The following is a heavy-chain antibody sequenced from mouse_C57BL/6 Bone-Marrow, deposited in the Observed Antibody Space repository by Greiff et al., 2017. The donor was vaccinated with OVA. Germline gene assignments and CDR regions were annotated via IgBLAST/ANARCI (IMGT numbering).Heavy chain of an antibody. CDR3: AREGCLRDYYAMDY. Sequence: QVQLQQPGAELVKPGASVKMSCKASGYTFTSYWITWVKQRPGQGLEWIGDIYPGSGSTNYNEKFKSKATLTVDTSSSTAYMQRSSLTSEDSAVYYCAREGCLRDYYAMDYWGQGTSVTVSS. CDR1: GYTFTSYW. CDR2: IYPGSGST. V-gene: IGHV1-55*01. J-gene: IGHJ4*01.